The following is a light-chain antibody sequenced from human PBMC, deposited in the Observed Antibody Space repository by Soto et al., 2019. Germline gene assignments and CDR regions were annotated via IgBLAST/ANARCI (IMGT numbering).Light chain of an antibody. V-gene: IGKV1-33*01. CDR1: QDIANC. CDR3: QQYEFLPVT. J-gene: IGKJ2*01. CDR2: DAS. Sequence: DTQMTQSPSSLSASVGDRVTFPCHASQDIANCLNWYHQKPGKAPKLLIYDASNLETGVPSRFSGSGSGRHFTFTIASLQPEDIGRYYCQQYEFLPVTFGRGTKVDIK.